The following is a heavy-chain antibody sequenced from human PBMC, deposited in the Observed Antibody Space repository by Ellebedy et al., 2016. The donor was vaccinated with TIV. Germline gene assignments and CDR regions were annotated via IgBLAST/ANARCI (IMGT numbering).Heavy chain of an antibody. J-gene: IGHJ4*02. CDR1: GFTFGDYA. Sequence: GESLKISXTTSGFTFGDYAMSWFRQAPGKGLEWVGFIRSKAYGGTAEYAASVKGRFTISRDDSKSIAYLQMNSLKTEDTAIYYCTRDPANGSTDYWGQGTLVTVSP. CDR3: TRDPANGSTDY. CDR2: IRSKAYGGTA. D-gene: IGHD3-10*01. V-gene: IGHV3-49*03.